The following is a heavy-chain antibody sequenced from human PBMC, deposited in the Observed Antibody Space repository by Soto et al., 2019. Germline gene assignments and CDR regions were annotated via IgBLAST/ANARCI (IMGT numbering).Heavy chain of an antibody. CDR2: IKQDGSEK. CDR1: GFTFSSYW. D-gene: IGHD2-15*01. J-gene: IGHJ4*02. Sequence: RGSLRLSCAASGFTFSSYWMSWVRQAPGKGLEWVANIKQDGSEKYYVDSVKGRFTISRDNAKNSLYLQMNSLRAEDTAVYYCARGRFYCSGGSCFNFDYWGQGTLVTVSS. V-gene: IGHV3-7*03. CDR3: ARGRFYCSGGSCFNFDY.